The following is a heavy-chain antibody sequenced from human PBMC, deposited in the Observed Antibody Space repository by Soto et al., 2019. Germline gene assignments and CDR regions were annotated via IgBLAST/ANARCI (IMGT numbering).Heavy chain of an antibody. CDR2: IYSAGST. D-gene: IGHD3-22*01. CDR3: ARAREPVYSRSIFFAF. Sequence: SRSRSSEVSRVTFSDGQLIWVGEAPGKGLQWVSVIYSAGSTYYANAVKGRFTISRDISENKIFLELNGLTVDDTAVYYCARAREPVYSRSIFFAFWGRGPLVPAPQ. CDR1: RVTFSDGQ. J-gene: IGHJ4*01. V-gene: IGHV3-53*01.